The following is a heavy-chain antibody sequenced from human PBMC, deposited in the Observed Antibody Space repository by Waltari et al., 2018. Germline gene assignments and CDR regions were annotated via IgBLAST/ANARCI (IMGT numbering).Heavy chain of an antibody. CDR2: IYTSGST. J-gene: IGHJ4*02. CDR1: GGSISSYY. Sequence: QVQLQESGPGLVKPSETLSLTCTVPGGSISSYYWSWIRQPAGKGLEWIGRIYTSGSTNYNPSLKSRVTTSVDTSKNQFSLKLSSVTAADTAVYYCAREARIFGVVATYYFDYWGQGTLVTVSS. V-gene: IGHV4-4*07. D-gene: IGHD3-3*01. CDR3: AREARIFGVVATYYFDY.